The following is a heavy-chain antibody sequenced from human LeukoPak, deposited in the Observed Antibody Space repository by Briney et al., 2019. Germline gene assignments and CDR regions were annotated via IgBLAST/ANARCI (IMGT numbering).Heavy chain of an antibody. V-gene: IGHV3-21*01. D-gene: IGHD4-17*01. CDR2: ISSSSSYI. CDR3: ARDGWDDYGDPQGDAFDI. Sequence: PGGSLRLSCAASGFTFSSYSMNWVRRAPGKGLEWVSSISSSSSYIYYADSVKGRFTISRDNAKNSLYLQMNSLRAEDTAVYYCARDGWDDYGDPQGDAFDIWGQGTMVTVSS. CDR1: GFTFSSYS. J-gene: IGHJ3*02.